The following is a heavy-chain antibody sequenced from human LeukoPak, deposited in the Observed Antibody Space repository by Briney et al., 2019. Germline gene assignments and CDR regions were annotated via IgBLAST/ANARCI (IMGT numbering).Heavy chain of an antibody. J-gene: IGHJ4*02. V-gene: IGHV4-34*01. CDR1: GGSFSGYY. Sequence: SETLSLTCAVSGGSFSGYYWTWIRQPPGKGLEWIGEINHSGSANYNPSLKSRVTISLDTSKNQFSLKLSSVTAADTAVYYCARVGGKNDSSGYYSHYFDYWGQGTLVTVSS. CDR3: ARVGGKNDSSGYYSHYFDY. D-gene: IGHD3-22*01. CDR2: INHSGSA.